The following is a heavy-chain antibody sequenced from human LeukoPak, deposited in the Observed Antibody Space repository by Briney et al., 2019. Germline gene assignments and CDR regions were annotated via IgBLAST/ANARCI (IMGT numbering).Heavy chain of an antibody. Sequence: PGGSLRLSCAASGFTFKLYWMHWVRQVPGRGPVWVSRINHDGSDTIYADSVRGRFTISRDDAKNTLYLQMNSLRAEDTAVYYCAKVGPPAYYDFWSGYYSAEYFQHWGQGTLVTVSS. CDR2: INHDGSDT. J-gene: IGHJ1*01. D-gene: IGHD3-3*01. CDR3: AKVGPPAYYDFWSGYYSAEYFQH. CDR1: GFTFKLYW. V-gene: IGHV3-74*01.